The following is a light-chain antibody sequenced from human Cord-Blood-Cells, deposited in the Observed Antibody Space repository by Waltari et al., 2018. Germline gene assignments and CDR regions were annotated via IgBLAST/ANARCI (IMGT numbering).Light chain of an antibody. CDR2: SAS. Sequence: DIQITPPPSSLSASVGDRVTITCRASQSISSYLYWYQQKPGKAPKLLIYSASSLQSGVPSRFSGSGSGTDFTLTISSLQPEDFATYYCQQSYSTPRTFGQGTKVEIK. V-gene: IGKV1-39*01. CDR1: QSISSY. CDR3: QQSYSTPRT. J-gene: IGKJ1*01.